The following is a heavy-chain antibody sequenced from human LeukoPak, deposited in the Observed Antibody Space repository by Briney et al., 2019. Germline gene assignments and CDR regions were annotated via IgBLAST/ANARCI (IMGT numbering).Heavy chain of an antibody. D-gene: IGHD6-19*01. J-gene: IGHJ6*03. CDR1: GFTFSNAW. Sequence: GGSLRLSCAASGFTFSNAWMSWVRQAPGKGLEWVGRIKSKTDGGTTDYAAPVKGRSTISRDDSKNTLYLQMNSLRTEDTAVYYCTTAYLAVAGPYYYYYYMDVWGKGTTVTVSS. V-gene: IGHV3-15*01. CDR3: TTAYLAVAGPYYYYYYMDV. CDR2: IKSKTDGGTT.